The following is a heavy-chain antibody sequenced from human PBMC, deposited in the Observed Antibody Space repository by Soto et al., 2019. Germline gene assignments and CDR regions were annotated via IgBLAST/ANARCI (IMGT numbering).Heavy chain of an antibody. V-gene: IGHV4-4*02. Sequence: QVKLQESGPGLATPSGTLSLTCAVSGVSLTSGNWWTWVRQSPQRGLEYIGEIFHDGTANYYPSFERRVAMAVDTSRNQFSLKLTSVTAADTAVYFCARGPFCGGDCYFGVWGQGTQVTVSS. CDR2: IFHDGTA. D-gene: IGHD2-21*02. J-gene: IGHJ4*02. CDR1: GVSLTSGNW. CDR3: ARGPFCGGDCYFGV.